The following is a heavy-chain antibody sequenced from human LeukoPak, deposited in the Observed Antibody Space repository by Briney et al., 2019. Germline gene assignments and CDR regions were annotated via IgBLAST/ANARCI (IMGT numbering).Heavy chain of an antibody. V-gene: IGHV3-23*01. J-gene: IGHJ4*02. CDR2: ISGSGGST. CDR1: GFTFSSYG. D-gene: IGHD6-19*01. Sequence: GGSLRLSCAASGFTFSSYGMSWARQAPGKGLEWVSAISGSGGSTYYADSVKGRFTISRDNSKNTLYLQMNSLRAEDTAVYYCAKDDGYSSGWYSHYFDYWGQGTLVTVSS. CDR3: AKDDGYSSGWYSHYFDY.